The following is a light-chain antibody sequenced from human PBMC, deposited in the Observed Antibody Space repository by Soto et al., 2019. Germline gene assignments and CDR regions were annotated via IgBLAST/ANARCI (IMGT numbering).Light chain of an antibody. CDR1: QDIRYS. Sequence: DIQMTQSPSSLSASLGDRVTITCQASQDIRYSLNWYQQKTGQAPKLLIYDASQLETGVPSRFSGSGSVTDFTFTINSLQPEDSGTYYCQHDNSFPITFGQGTRRDI. V-gene: IGKV1-33*01. CDR3: QHDNSFPIT. J-gene: IGKJ5*01. CDR2: DAS.